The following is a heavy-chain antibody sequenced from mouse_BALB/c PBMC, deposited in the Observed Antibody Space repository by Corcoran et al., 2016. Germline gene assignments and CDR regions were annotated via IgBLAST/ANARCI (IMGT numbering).Heavy chain of an antibody. J-gene: IGHJ4*01. CDR2: INPYNDGT. CDR1: GYTFTSYV. CDR3: AREDDYYGMDY. Sequence: EVQLQQSGPELVNPGASVKMSCKASGYTFTSYVMHWVKQKPGQGLEWIGYINPYNDGTKYNEKFKGKATLTSDKSSSTAYMELSSLTSEDSAVYYCAREDDYYGMDYWGQGTSVTVSS. D-gene: IGHD1-1*01. V-gene: IGHV1S136*01.